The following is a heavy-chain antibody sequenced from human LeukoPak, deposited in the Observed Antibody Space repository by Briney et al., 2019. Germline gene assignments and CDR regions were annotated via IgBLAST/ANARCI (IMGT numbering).Heavy chain of an antibody. V-gene: IGHV3-21*01. J-gene: IGHJ4*02. D-gene: IGHD2-15*01. Sequence: GGSLRLSCAASGFTFCSYNMKCVRQAPGEGLEWVSSISRTGTYIYYADSVKGRFTVSRDNAQNSLYLQMNSLRVEDTAVYYCARVLETDCTGGSCYSGLDYWGQGTLVTVSS. CDR3: ARVLETDCTGGSCYSGLDY. CDR1: GFTFCSYN. CDR2: ISRTGTYI.